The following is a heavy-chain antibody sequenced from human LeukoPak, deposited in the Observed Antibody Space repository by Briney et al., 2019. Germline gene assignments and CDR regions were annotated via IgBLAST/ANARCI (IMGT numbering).Heavy chain of an antibody. Sequence: GGSLRLSCAASGFTFSTYFITWVRQAPVKELEWVANIKQDGSEKYYVDSVKGRFTISRDNAKNSLYLQMNSLRAEDTAVYYCARIGLDFYVDYWGQGTLVTVSS. V-gene: IGHV3-7*01. D-gene: IGHD3-16*01. CDR1: GFTFSTYF. J-gene: IGHJ4*02. CDR3: ARIGLDFYVDY. CDR2: IKQDGSEK.